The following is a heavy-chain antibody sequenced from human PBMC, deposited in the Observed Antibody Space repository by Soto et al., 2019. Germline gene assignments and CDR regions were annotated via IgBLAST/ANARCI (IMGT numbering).Heavy chain of an antibody. D-gene: IGHD2-2*01. Sequence: SETLSLTCTVSGGSISSGDYYWSWIRQPPGKGLEWIGYIYYSGSTNYNPSLKSRVTISVDTSKNQFSLKLSSVTAADTAVYYCARNIVVVPAAISVWFDPWGQGTLVTVSS. V-gene: IGHV4-61*08. CDR2: IYYSGST. CDR3: ARNIVVVPAAISVWFDP. CDR1: GGSISSGDYY. J-gene: IGHJ5*02.